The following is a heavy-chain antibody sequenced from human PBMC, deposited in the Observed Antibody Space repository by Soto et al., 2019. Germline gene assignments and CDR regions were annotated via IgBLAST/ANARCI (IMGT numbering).Heavy chain of an antibody. J-gene: IGHJ4*02. V-gene: IGHV4-30-4*01. CDR1: GGSISSGDYY. D-gene: IGHD2-15*01. CDR2: IYYSGST. Sequence: SETLCLTCTVSGGSISSGDYYWGWIPQPPGKGLEWIGYIYYSGSTYYNPSLKSRVTISVDTSKNQFSLKLSSVTAADTAVYYCARDHCSGGSCYIDYWGQGTLVTVSS. CDR3: ARDHCSGGSCYIDY.